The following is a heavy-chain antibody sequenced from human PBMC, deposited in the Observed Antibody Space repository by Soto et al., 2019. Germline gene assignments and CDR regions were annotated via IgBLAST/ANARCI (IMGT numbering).Heavy chain of an antibody. V-gene: IGHV4-59*01. CDR3: ARITMVRGISTGGWFDP. D-gene: IGHD3-10*01. CDR1: GGSISSYY. Sequence: PSETLSLTCTVSGGSISSYYWSWIRQPPGKGLEWIGYIYYSGSTNYNPSLKSRVTISVDTSKNQFSLKLSSVTAADTAVYHCARITMVRGISTGGWFDPWGQGTLVTAPQ. CDR2: IYYSGST. J-gene: IGHJ5*02.